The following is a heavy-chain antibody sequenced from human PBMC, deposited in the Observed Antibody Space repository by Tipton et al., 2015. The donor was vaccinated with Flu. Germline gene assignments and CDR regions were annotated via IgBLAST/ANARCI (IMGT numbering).Heavy chain of an antibody. CDR2: IQFHGGNQ. Sequence: SLRLSCVASGFIFDSSDMHWVRQAPGKGLEWVAFIQFHGGNQHYADSVKGRFTCSRDNSKNTLYLQMNSLRAEDTAVYYCAKVIPELVAGLQYWGQGTLVTVSS. J-gene: IGHJ4*02. CDR3: AKVIPELVAGLQY. V-gene: IGHV3-30*02. CDR1: GFIFDSSD. D-gene: IGHD6-19*01.